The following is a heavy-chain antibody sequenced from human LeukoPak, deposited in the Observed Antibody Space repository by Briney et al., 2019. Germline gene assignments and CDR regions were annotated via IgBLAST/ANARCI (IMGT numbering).Heavy chain of an antibody. D-gene: IGHD6-19*01. V-gene: IGHV3-21*01. CDR2: ISSSSSYI. J-gene: IGHJ4*02. CDR1: GGSISSSS. CDR3: ARAGSGWFY. Sequence: PSETLSLTCTVSGGSISSSSYYWGWIRQPPGKGLEWVSSISSSSSYIYYADSVKGRFTISRDNAKNLLYLQINSLRAEDTAVYYCARAGSGWFYWGQGTLVTVSS.